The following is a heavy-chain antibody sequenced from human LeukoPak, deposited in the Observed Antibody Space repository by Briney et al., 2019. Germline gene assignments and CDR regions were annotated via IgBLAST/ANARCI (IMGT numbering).Heavy chain of an antibody. CDR1: GGSISSSSYY. CDR2: IYYSGST. V-gene: IGHV4-61*05. D-gene: IGHD6-13*01. Sequence: SETLSLTCTVSGGSISSSSYYWGWIRQPPGKGLEWIGYIYYSGSTNYNPSLKSRVTTSVDTSKKQFSLKLSSVTAADTAVYYCATTIAAAGLNWFDPWGQGTLVTVSS. CDR3: ATTIAAAGLNWFDP. J-gene: IGHJ5*02.